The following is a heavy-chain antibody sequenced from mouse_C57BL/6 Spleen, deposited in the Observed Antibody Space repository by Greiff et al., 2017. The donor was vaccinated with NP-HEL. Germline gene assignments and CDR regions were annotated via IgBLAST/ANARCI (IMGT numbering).Heavy chain of an antibody. V-gene: IGHV3-1*01. CDR3: ARWEITTVGGYFDV. Sequence: EVQLQQSGPGMVKPSQSLSLTCTVTGYSITSGYDWHWIRHFPGNKLEWMGYISYSGSTNYNPSLKSRISITHDTSKNHFFLKLNSVTTEDTATYYCARWEITTVGGYFDVWGTGTTVTVSS. CDR2: ISYSGST. D-gene: IGHD1-1*01. CDR1: GYSITSGYD. J-gene: IGHJ1*03.